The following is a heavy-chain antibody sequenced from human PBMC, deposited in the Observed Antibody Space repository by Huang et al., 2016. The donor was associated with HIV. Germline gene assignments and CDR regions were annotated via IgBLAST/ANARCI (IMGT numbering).Heavy chain of an antibody. J-gene: IGHJ4*02. Sequence: QVHLLQSGTDMKKPGASVKVSCKVSGYFVTEVSMHWLRQTPGKGLEGMGCCNSENLKRIYAEEFKGRVTMTEDTDTAYLEMTSLKYDDTAIYYCAIGPRGIATTYFDYWGQGTLVTVSS. CDR3: AIGPRGIATTYFDY. CDR1: GYFVTEVS. D-gene: IGHD3-10*01. V-gene: IGHV1-24*01. CDR2: CNSENLKR.